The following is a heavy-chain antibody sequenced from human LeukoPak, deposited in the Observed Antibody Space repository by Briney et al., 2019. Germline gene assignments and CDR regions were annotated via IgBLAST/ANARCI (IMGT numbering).Heavy chain of an antibody. D-gene: IGHD2-15*01. V-gene: IGHV1-69*05. J-gene: IGHJ4*02. CDR1: GGTFSSYA. CDR3: ARDRLRYCSGGSCFNSLDY. CDR2: IIPIFGTA. Sequence: ASVKVSCKASGGTFSSYAISWVRQAPGHGLEWMGGIIPIFGTANYAQKFQGRVTITTDESTSTAYMELSSLRSEDTAVYYCARDRLRYCSGGSCFNSLDYWGQGTLVTVSS.